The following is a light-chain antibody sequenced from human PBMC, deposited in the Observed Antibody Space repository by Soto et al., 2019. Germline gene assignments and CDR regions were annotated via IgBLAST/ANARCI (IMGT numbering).Light chain of an antibody. J-gene: IGKJ1*01. Sequence: EIVLTQSPAPLSVSPGERATLSCRASQSVNKHLAWYQHKPGQAPRILIYDTSYRATGIPARFSGSGSGTDFTLTISRLEPEDFAVYYCQQYGSSGTFGQGTKVDI. CDR3: QQYGSSGT. V-gene: IGKV3-20*01. CDR1: QSVNKH. CDR2: DTS.